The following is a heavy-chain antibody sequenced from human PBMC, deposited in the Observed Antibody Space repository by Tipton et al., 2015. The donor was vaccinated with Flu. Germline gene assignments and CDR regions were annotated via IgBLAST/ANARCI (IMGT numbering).Heavy chain of an antibody. V-gene: IGHV6-1*01. CDR1: GDSVSSYSDA. D-gene: IGHD1-1*01. Sequence: PGLVKPSQTLSLTCAISGDSVSSYSDAWSWIRQSPSRGLDWLGRTYYRSRWYFDYAVSVRSRITIIPDTSNNQFSLKWNSVTPEDTAVYYCARDGATTTDAFDIWGQGILVTVSS. CDR2: TYYRSRWYF. CDR3: ARDGATTTDAFDI. J-gene: IGHJ3*02.